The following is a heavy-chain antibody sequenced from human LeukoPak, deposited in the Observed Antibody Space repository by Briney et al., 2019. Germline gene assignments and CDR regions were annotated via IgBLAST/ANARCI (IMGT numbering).Heavy chain of an antibody. D-gene: IGHD6-19*01. CDR1: GGSISSSSYY. V-gene: IGHV4-39*07. CDR3: ARAKERQWLPNWFDP. CDR2: IYYSGST. J-gene: IGHJ5*02. Sequence: NPSETLSLTCTVSGGSISSSSYYWGWIRQPPGKGLEWIGSIYYSGSTYYNPSLKSRVTISVDTSKNQFSLKLSSVTAADTAVYYCARAKERQWLPNWFDPWGQGTLVTVSS.